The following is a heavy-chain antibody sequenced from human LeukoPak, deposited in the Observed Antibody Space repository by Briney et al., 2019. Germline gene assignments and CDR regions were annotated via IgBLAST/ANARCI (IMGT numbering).Heavy chain of an antibody. CDR2: ISSSGGST. CDR3: AKDRSSSWYGLFDY. J-gene: IGHJ4*02. CDR1: GFTFSSCA. D-gene: IGHD6-13*01. V-gene: IGHV3-23*01. Sequence: PGGSLRLSCAASGFTFSSCAMSWVRQAPGKGLEWVSAISSSGGSTYYADSVKGRFTISRDNSKNTLYLQMNSLRAEDTAAYYCAKDRSSSWYGLFDYWGQGTLVTVSS.